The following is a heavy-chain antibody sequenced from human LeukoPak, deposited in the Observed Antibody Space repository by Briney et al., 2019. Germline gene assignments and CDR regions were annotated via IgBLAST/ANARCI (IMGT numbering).Heavy chain of an antibody. V-gene: IGHV4-34*01. CDR3: ARGRRRGSYFQH. CDR2: INHSGST. D-gene: IGHD3-16*01. J-gene: IGHJ1*01. CDR1: GFTFSSYE. Sequence: PGGSLRLSCAASGFTFSSYEMNWVRQPPGKGLEWIGEINHSGSTNYNPSLKSRVTISVDTSKNQFSLKLSSVTAADTAVYYCARGRRRGSYFQHWGQGTLVTVSS.